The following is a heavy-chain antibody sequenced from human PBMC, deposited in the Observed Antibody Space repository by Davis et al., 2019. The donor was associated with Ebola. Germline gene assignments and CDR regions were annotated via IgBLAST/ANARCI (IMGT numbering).Heavy chain of an antibody. CDR1: GFTSSTYR. V-gene: IGHV3-7*03. CDR3: AREGVLWFGELPYGMDV. CDR2: TKQDGSEK. J-gene: IGHJ6*02. D-gene: IGHD3-10*01. Sequence: GGSLRLSCAASGFTSSTYRMSWVCQAPGKGLEWVANTKQDGSEKYYVDSVKGRLTISRDNAKNSLYLQMNSLRDEDTAVYYCAREGVLWFGELPYGMDVWGQGTTVTVSS.